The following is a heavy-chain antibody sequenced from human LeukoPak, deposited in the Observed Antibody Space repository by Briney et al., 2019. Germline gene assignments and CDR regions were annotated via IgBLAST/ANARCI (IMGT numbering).Heavy chain of an antibody. D-gene: IGHD3-22*01. CDR3: ARGVSYYYDNSGHPGWYFDL. Sequence: GGSLRLSCAVSGFTFNYYDMHWVRQAPGKRLERVSAIRTTGDTHYPDSVKGRFAMSREDAKNSVHLQMNTLRAGDTAVYYCARGVSYYYDNSGHPGWYFDLWGRGTLVTVSS. V-gene: IGHV3-13*01. CDR2: IRTTGDT. CDR1: GFTFNYYD. J-gene: IGHJ2*01.